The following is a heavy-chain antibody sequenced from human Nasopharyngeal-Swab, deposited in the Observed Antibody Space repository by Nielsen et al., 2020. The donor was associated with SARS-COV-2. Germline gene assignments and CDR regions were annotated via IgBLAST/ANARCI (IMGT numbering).Heavy chain of an antibody. J-gene: IGHJ5*02. V-gene: IGHV1-18*01. D-gene: IGHD6-13*01. CDR2: MNPNSGNT. CDR1: GYTFTSYD. CDR3: ARTGPIAAAGFYWFDP. Sequence: ASVKVSCKASGYTFTSYDINWVRQATGQGLEWMGWMNPNSGNTNYAQKLQGRVTMTTDTSTSTAYMELRSLRSDDTAVYYCARTGPIAAAGFYWFDPWGQGTLVTVSS.